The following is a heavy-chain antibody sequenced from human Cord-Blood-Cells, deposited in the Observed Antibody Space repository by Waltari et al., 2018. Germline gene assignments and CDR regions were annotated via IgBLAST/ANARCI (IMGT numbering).Heavy chain of an antibody. V-gene: IGHV1-24*01. CDR3: ATLFLRYSSSWVDY. D-gene: IGHD6-13*01. Sequence: KKPGASVKVSCKVSGYTLTELSMHWVRQAPGKGLEWMGGFDPEDGETIYAQKFQDRVTMTEDTSTDTAYMELSSLRSEDTAVYYCATLFLRYSSSWVDYWGQGTLVTVSS. CDR1: GYTLTELS. J-gene: IGHJ4*02. CDR2: FDPEDGET.